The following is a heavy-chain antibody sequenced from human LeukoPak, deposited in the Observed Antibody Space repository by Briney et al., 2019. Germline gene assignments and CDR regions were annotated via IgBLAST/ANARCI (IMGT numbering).Heavy chain of an antibody. CDR2: ISGSGGST. V-gene: IGHV3-23*01. Sequence: GGSLRLSCAAFGFTFSSYAMSWVRQAPGKGLEWVSAISGSGGSTYYADSVKGRFTISRDNSKNTLYLQMNSLRAEDTAVYYCAKAGRSGEIKYDSSGYYLSSFDYWGQGTLVTVSS. D-gene: IGHD3-22*01. J-gene: IGHJ4*02. CDR3: AKAGRSGEIKYDSSGYYLSSFDY. CDR1: GFTFSSYA.